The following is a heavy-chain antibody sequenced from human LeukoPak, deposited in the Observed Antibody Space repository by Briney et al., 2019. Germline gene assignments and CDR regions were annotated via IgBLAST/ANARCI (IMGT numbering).Heavy chain of an antibody. Sequence: GGSLRLSCAASGFSFSSYDMHWVRQAPGKGLEYVSAVTSNGGSTYYANSVKGRFTISRDNSKNTLYLQMGSLRVEDMAVYYCARVGVAGAGSDYWGQGTLSPSPQ. CDR3: ARVGVAGAGSDY. CDR1: GFSFSSYD. V-gene: IGHV3-64*01. D-gene: IGHD6-13*01. CDR2: VTSNGGST. J-gene: IGHJ4*02.